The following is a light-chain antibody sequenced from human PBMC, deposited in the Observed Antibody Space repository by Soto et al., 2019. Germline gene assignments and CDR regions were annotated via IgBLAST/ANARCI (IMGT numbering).Light chain of an antibody. V-gene: IGLV1-44*01. CDR3: AAWDDSLNGVV. Sequence: QSVLTQPPSASGTPGQRVTISCSGSSSNIGRNTVNWYQQLPGTAPKLLIYSNNQPPSGVPDRSSGSKSGTSASLAISGLQSEDEADYYCAAWDDSLNGVVFGGGTKVTVL. CDR2: SNN. J-gene: IGLJ2*01. CDR1: SSNIGRNT.